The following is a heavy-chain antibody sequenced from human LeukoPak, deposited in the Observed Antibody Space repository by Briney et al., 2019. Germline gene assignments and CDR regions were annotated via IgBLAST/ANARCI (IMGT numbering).Heavy chain of an antibody. CDR1: GFTFSSYS. J-gene: IGHJ4*02. Sequence: GGSLRLSCAASGFTFSSYSMHWVRQAPGKGLEWVSSISTTTTYIYYADSVKGRFTISRDSAETSLYLQMNSLRAEDTAVYYCAREGLPSGATKIFDYWGQGSLVTVSS. CDR2: ISTTTTYI. D-gene: IGHD2-15*01. CDR3: AREGLPSGATKIFDY. V-gene: IGHV3-21*01.